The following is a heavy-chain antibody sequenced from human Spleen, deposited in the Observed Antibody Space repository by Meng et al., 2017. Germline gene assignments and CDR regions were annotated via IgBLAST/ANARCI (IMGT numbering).Heavy chain of an antibody. D-gene: IGHD3-10*01. J-gene: IGHJ3*02. CDR2: IYGGDSDT. Sequence: GESLKISCEGSGYNFASYWIAWVRQMPGKGLEWMGIIYGGDSDTKYSPSFQGQVTISVDKSISTAFLHWNSLSASDTAMYYCARDRGEIDIDAFDIWGQGTVVTVSS. CDR3: ARDRGEIDIDAFDI. CDR1: GYNFASYW. V-gene: IGHV5-51*01.